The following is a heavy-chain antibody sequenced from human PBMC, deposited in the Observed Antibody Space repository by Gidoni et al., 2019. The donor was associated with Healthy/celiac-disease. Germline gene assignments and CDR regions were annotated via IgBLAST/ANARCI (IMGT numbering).Heavy chain of an antibody. V-gene: IGHV3-21*01. J-gene: IGHJ6*02. CDR1: GFTFISYS. CDR2: ISSSSSYI. Sequence: EVQLVESGGGLVKPGGSLRLSCAASGFTFISYSMNWVRQAPGKGLEWVSSISSSSSYIYYADSVKGRFTISRDNAKNSLYLQMNSLRAEDTAVYYCARDLRHDYGDYYYGMDVWGQGTTVTVSS. CDR3: ARDLRHDYGDYYYGMDV. D-gene: IGHD4-17*01.